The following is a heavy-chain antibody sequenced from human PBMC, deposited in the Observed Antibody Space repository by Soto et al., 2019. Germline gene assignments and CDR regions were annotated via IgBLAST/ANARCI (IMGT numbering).Heavy chain of an antibody. CDR2: IKQDGSEK. CDR3: ARYSSSWYLAFDI. CDR1: GFTFSRYW. J-gene: IGHJ3*02. D-gene: IGHD6-13*01. Sequence: PGGSLRLSCAASGFTFSRYWMSWVRQAPGKGLEWVANIKQDGSEKYYVESVKGRFTISRDNAKNSVYLQMNSLRAEDTAVYYCARYSSSWYLAFDIWGQGTMVTVSS. V-gene: IGHV3-7*01.